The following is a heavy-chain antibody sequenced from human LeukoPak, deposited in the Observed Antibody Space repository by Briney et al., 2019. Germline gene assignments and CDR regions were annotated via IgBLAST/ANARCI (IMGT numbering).Heavy chain of an antibody. J-gene: IGHJ5*02. D-gene: IGHD2-15*01. V-gene: IGHV4-34*01. CDR1: GGSFSGYY. CDR3: ARLNFTNIVVMVADTTVWWFDP. CDR2: INHSGST. Sequence: PSETLSLTCAVYGGSFSGYYWSWIRQPPGKGLEWIGEINHSGSTNYNPSLKSRVTISVDTSKNQFSLKLSSVTAADTAVYHCARLNFTNIVVMVADTTVWWFDPWGQGTLVTVSS.